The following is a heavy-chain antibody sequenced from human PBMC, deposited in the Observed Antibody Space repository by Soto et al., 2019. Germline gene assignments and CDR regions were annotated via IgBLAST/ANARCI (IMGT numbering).Heavy chain of an antibody. CDR1: GFNFYNYA. V-gene: IGHV3-23*01. J-gene: IGHJ5*02. CDR2: ISGDGTRT. Sequence: XGSLRLAFAASGFNFYNYAMTWVRQAPGKGLEWVSGISGDGTRTYYGDSVKGRFTISRDNSKNTVFLQMNSLRAEDTALYYCVKDLRPNRGWFGPWGQGTRVTVSS. CDR3: VKDLRPNRGWFGP. D-gene: IGHD3-3*01.